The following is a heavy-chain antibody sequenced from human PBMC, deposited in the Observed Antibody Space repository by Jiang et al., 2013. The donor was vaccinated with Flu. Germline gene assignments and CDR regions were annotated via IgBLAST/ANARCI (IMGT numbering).Heavy chain of an antibody. CDR2: INTNTGTP. V-gene: IGHV7-4-1*02. Sequence: QSGSELKKPGASVKVSCTASGYSFTTNAINWVRQVPGQGLEWMGWINTNTGTPTYAQDFRGRFVFSLDTSVSTAYLQISSLKAEDTAIYYCASVPPPDCWG. J-gene: IGHJ4*01. CDR1: GYSFTTNA. CDR3: ASVPPPDC. D-gene: IGHD6-6*01.